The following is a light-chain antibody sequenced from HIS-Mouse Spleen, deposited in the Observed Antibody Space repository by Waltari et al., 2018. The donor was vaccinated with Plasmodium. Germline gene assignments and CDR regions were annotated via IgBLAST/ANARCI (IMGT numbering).Light chain of an antibody. V-gene: IGLV3-10*01. J-gene: IGLJ3*02. CDR1: ALPKKY. CDR2: EVS. Sequence: SYELTQPPSVSVSPGQTARITCSGDALPKKYAYWYQQKSGQAPVLGIYEVSKRPSGIPGGFSGSSSGTMATLTISGAQVEDEADYYCYSTDSSGNHRVFGGGTKLTVL. CDR3: YSTDSSGNHRV.